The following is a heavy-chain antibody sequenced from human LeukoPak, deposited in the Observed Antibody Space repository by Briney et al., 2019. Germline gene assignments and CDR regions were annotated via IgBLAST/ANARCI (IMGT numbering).Heavy chain of an antibody. CDR1: GYSFTNYD. CDR2: MNPNSGNT. CDR3: ARSRIQLWLGVSRPFDY. D-gene: IGHD5-18*01. Sequence: GASVKVSCKASGYSFTNYDINWVRQATGQGLEWMGWMNPNSGNTGLAQKFQGRVTMTRNTSIITAHMELSSLTSEDTAVYYCARSRIQLWLGVSRPFDYWGQGTLVTVSS. J-gene: IGHJ4*02. V-gene: IGHV1-8*01.